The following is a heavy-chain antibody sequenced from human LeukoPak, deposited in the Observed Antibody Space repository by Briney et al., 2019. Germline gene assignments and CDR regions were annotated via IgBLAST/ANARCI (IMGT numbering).Heavy chain of an antibody. D-gene: IGHD2-2*01. Sequence: GASVKVSCKASEGAFSSYAISWVRQAPGQGLEWMGGIIPIFGTANYAQKFQGRVTITTDESTSTAYMELSSLRSEDTAVYYCASSIVVVPRFDYWGQGTLVTVSS. CDR1: EGAFSSYA. V-gene: IGHV1-69*05. J-gene: IGHJ4*02. CDR3: ASSIVVVPRFDY. CDR2: IIPIFGTA.